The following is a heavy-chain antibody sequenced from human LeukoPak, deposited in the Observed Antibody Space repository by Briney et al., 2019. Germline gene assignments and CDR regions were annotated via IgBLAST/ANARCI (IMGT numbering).Heavy chain of an antibody. Sequence: ASVNVSFKASVYTFTTYGISWVRQAPGQGLEWLGWINSYNGNTNYAQKFQGRVTMTTDTTTRTAYMDLRSLRSDDTALYYCARNRQGLDSSGYSYFDYWGQGTLVTVSS. CDR2: INSYNGNT. J-gene: IGHJ4*02. D-gene: IGHD3-22*01. CDR3: ARNRQGLDSSGYSYFDY. CDR1: VYTFTTYG. V-gene: IGHV1-18*01.